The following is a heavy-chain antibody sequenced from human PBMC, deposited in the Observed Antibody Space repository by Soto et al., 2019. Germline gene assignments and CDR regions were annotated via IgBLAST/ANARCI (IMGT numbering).Heavy chain of an antibody. J-gene: IGHJ6*02. CDR2: ISYDGSNK. V-gene: IGHV3-30*18. D-gene: IGHD4-17*01. CDR1: GFTFSSYG. CDR3: AKDLVTTFLHLGGMDV. Sequence: GGSLRLSCAASGFTFSSYGMHWVRQAPGKGLEWVAVISYDGSNKYYADSVKGRFTISRDNSKNTLYLQMNSLRPEDTAVYYCAKDLVTTFLHLGGMDVWGQGTTVTVSS.